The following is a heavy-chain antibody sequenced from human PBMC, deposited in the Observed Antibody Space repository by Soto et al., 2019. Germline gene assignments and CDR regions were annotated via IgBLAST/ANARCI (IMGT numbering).Heavy chain of an antibody. CDR1: GYSFTNYW. CDR2: IYPGDSDT. V-gene: IGHV5-51*01. J-gene: IGHJ3*02. CDR3: ARPYDSSGYLAFDI. Sequence: GESLEISCKGSGYSFTNYWIGCVRQMPGKGLEWMGIIYPGDSDTRYSPSFQGQVTISADNSITTAYLQWSSLKASDTAMYYCARPYDSSGYLAFDIWGQGTMVTVSS. D-gene: IGHD3-22*01.